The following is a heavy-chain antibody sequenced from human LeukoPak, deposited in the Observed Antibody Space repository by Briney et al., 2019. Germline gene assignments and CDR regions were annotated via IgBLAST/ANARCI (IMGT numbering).Heavy chain of an antibody. CDR1: GGSISSSSYY. J-gene: IGHJ4*02. Sequence: PSETLSLTCTVSGGSISSSSYYWGWIRQPPGKGLEWIGSIYYSGSTYYNPSLKSRVTISVDTSKNQFSLKLSSVTAADTAVYYCARDVHLGENYGSGSSTESFDYWGQGTLVTVSS. V-gene: IGHV4-39*07. CDR2: IYYSGST. CDR3: ARDVHLGENYGSGSSTESFDY. D-gene: IGHD3-10*01.